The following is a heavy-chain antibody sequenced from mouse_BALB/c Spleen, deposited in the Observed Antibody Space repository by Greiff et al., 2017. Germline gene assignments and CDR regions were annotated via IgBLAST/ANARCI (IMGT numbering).Heavy chain of an antibody. Sequence: QVQLQQSGAELAKPGASVKMSCKASGYTFTSYWMHWVQQRPGQGLEWIGYINPSTGYTEYNQKFKDKATLTADKSSSTAYMQLSSLTSEDSAVYYCASFYGSSSGFAYWGQGTLVTVSA. J-gene: IGHJ3*01. CDR2: INPSTGYT. V-gene: IGHV1-7*01. CDR3: ASFYGSSSGFAY. CDR1: GYTFTSYW. D-gene: IGHD1-1*01.